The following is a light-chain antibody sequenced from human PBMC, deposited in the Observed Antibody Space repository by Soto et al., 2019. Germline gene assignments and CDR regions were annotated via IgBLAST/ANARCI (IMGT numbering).Light chain of an antibody. CDR2: KAS. CDR3: QQYKAYSYT. Sequence: DIQMTQSPSTLPASVGYRVTITCRATQSLNIWLAWYQQKPGKAPKLLISKASSLESGVPSRFSGSGSGTEFSLTISSLQPDDFATYYCQQYKAYSYTFGQGTRREIK. J-gene: IGKJ5*01. V-gene: IGKV1-5*03. CDR1: QSLNIW.